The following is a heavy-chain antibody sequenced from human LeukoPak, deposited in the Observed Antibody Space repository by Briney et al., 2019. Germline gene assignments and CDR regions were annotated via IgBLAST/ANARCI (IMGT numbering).Heavy chain of an antibody. V-gene: IGHV4-34*01. J-gene: IGHJ3*02. CDR3: VRAPLWFGELLGAFDI. CDR2: IYYSGST. CDR1: GGSFSGYY. Sequence: SETLSLTCAVYGGSFSGYYWGWIRQPPGKGLEWIGSIYYSGSTYYNPSLKSRVTISVDTSKNQFSLKLSSVTAADTAVYYCVRAPLWFGELLGAFDIWGQGTMVTVSS. D-gene: IGHD3-10*01.